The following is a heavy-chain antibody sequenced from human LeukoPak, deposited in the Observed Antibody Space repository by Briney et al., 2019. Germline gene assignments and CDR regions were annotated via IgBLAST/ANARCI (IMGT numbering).Heavy chain of an antibody. CDR2: ISAYNGNT. CDR1: GYTFTSYG. D-gene: IGHD4-23*01. Sequence: ASVKVSCKASGYTFTSYGISWVRQAPGQGLEWMGWISAYNGNTNYAQKLQGRVTMTTDTSTSTAYMELKSLRSDDTAVYYCARIFLSVVAPKRWFDPWGQGTLVTVSS. CDR3: ARIFLSVVAPKRWFDP. V-gene: IGHV1-18*01. J-gene: IGHJ5*02.